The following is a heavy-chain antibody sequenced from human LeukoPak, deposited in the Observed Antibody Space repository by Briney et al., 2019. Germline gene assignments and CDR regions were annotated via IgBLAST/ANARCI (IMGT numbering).Heavy chain of an antibody. CDR3: ARGEGRYSYGLFDY. J-gene: IGHJ4*02. Sequence: GGSLRLSCAASGFTFSSYWMSWVRQAPGKGLEWVTNIKQDGSEKYYVDSVKGRFTISRDNSKNTLYLQMNSLRAEDTAVYYCARGEGRYSYGLFDYWGQGTLVTVSS. V-gene: IGHV3-7*04. CDR2: IKQDGSEK. D-gene: IGHD5-18*01. CDR1: GFTFSSYW.